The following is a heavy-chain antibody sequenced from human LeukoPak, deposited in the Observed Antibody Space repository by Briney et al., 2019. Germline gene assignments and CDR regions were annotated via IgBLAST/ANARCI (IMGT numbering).Heavy chain of an antibody. V-gene: IGHV3-23*01. CDR1: GFTFSSYA. D-gene: IGHD2-2*01. Sequence: GGSLRLSCAASGFTFSSYAMSWVRQAPGKGLEWVSAIIGSGGSTYYADSVKGRFTISRDNAKNSLYLQMNSLRAEDTAVYYCARDRRIVVVPAATRHDAFDIWGQGTMVTVSS. CDR3: ARDRRIVVVPAATRHDAFDI. CDR2: IIGSGGST. J-gene: IGHJ3*02.